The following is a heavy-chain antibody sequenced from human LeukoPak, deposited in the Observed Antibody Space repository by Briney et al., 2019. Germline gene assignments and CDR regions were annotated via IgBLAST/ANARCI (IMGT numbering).Heavy chain of an antibody. CDR1: GYSFTSYW. J-gene: IGHJ4*02. D-gene: IGHD3/OR15-3a*01. Sequence: GESLKISCKGSGYSFTSYWIGWVRQMPGKGLEWMGIIYPGDSDTKYSPSFQGQVTISADKSISTAYLQWSSLQASDTAMYYCARLTELWFSGPDYWGQGTLVTVSS. CDR2: IYPGDSDT. V-gene: IGHV5-51*01. CDR3: ARLTELWFSGPDY.